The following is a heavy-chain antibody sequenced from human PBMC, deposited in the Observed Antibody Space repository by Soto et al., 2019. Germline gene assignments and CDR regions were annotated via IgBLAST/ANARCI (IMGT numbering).Heavy chain of an antibody. CDR1: GGSISSHY. CDR3: ARAARGYRIHFDY. V-gene: IGHV4-59*11. Sequence: PSETLSLTCTVSGGSISSHYWSWIRQPPGKGLEWIGYIYYSGSTNYNPSLKSRVTISADTSKNQFSLKLSSVTAADTAVYYCARAARGYRIHFDYWGQGTLVTVSS. D-gene: IGHD6-13*01. CDR2: IYYSGST. J-gene: IGHJ4*02.